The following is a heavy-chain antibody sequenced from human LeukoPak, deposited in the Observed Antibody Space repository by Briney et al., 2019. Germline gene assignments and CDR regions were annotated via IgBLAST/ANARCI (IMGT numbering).Heavy chain of an antibody. J-gene: IGHJ4*02. CDR3: ARPHSYGSTYFDC. V-gene: IGHV1-18*01. D-gene: IGHD4-17*01. CDR1: GYTFTRYG. CDR2: ISTYNGNT. Sequence: ASVTVSCKASGYTFTRYGLTWVRQAPGQGLEWMGWISTYNGNTYYAQGLQGRVSMTTDTSTSTAYMELRSLRSDDTAVYYCARPHSYGSTYFDCWGQGTLVTVSS.